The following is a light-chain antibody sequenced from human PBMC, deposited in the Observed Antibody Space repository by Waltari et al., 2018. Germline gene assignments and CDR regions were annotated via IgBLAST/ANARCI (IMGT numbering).Light chain of an antibody. CDR1: SLSTYP. Sequence: SSELTQDPAVSVALGQKVPITCQGHSLSTYPADWYQQRPGQAPIRVLFSTDDRPSGIPDRFSGSSSRDTASLTITDTQAEDEAAYYCSSRDPTINAVVFGGGTKLTVL. CDR3: SSRDPTINAVV. CDR2: STD. J-gene: IGLJ2*01. V-gene: IGLV3-19*01.